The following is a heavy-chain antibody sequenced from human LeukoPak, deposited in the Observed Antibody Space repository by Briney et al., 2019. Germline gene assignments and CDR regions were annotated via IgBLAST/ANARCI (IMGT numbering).Heavy chain of an antibody. J-gene: IGHJ4*02. Sequence: GGSLRLSCAASGFDLGHYEVNWVRQAPGKGLEWVAIINQDGSRKSSADSVKGRFTISRDNAKNLLYLQMNSLRAEDTAVYYCARDPGWGALDHWGQGTLVTVS. CDR1: GFDLGHYE. CDR2: INQDGSRK. CDR3: ARDPGWGALDH. D-gene: IGHD3-16*01. V-gene: IGHV3-7*01.